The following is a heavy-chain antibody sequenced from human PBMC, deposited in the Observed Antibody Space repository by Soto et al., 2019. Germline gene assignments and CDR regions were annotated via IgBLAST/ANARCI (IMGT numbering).Heavy chain of an antibody. J-gene: IGHJ3*02. CDR3: ARPMVRGASLSFDI. Sequence: QVQLVQSGAEVKKPGSSVKVSCKASGGTFSSYAISWVRQAPGQGLEWMGGIIPIFGTANYAQKFQGRVTITADKSTSTAYMELSSLTSEDTAVYYCARPMVRGASLSFDIWGQGTMVTVSS. V-gene: IGHV1-69*06. CDR2: IIPIFGTA. D-gene: IGHD3-10*01. CDR1: GGTFSSYA.